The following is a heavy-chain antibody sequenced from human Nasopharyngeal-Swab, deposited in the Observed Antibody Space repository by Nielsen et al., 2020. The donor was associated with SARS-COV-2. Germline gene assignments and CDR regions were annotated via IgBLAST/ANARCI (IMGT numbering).Heavy chain of an antibody. CDR2: INPSGGST. J-gene: IGHJ4*02. Sequence: VRQAPGQGLEWMGIINPSGGSTSYAQKFQGRVTMTRDTSTSTVYMDLSSLRSEGTAVYYCARGAPNTVSALDYWGQGTPVTVSS. V-gene: IGHV1-46*01. CDR3: ARGAPNTVSALDY. D-gene: IGHD4-11*01.